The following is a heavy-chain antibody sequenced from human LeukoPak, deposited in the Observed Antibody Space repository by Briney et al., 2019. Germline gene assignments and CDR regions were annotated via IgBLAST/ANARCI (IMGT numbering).Heavy chain of an antibody. CDR1: GGSLSSYY. CDR3: ARGGYSSSWYLNY. V-gene: IGHV4-59*01. CDR2: IYYSGST. J-gene: IGHJ4*02. D-gene: IGHD6-13*01. Sequence: SETLSLTCTVSGGSLSSYYWSWIWQPPGKGLEWIGYIYYSGSTNYNPSLKSRVTISVDTSKNQFSLKLSSVTAADTAVYYCARGGYSSSWYLNYWGQGTLVTVSS.